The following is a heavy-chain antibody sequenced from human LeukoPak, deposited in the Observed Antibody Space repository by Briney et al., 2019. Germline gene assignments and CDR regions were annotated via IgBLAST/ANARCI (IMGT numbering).Heavy chain of an antibody. D-gene: IGHD6-19*01. CDR2: IIPIFGTA. Sequence: SVKVSCKASGGTFSSYAISWVRQAPGQGLEWMGGIIPIFGTANYAQKFQGRVTVTADESTSTAYMELSSLRSEDTAVYYCARDKSSGWHPSYYYYYMDVWGKGTTVTVSS. CDR1: GGTFSSYA. J-gene: IGHJ6*03. V-gene: IGHV1-69*13. CDR3: ARDKSSGWHPSYYYYYMDV.